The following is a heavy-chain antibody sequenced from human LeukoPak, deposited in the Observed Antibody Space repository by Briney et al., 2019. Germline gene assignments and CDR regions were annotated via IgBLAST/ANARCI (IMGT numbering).Heavy chain of an antibody. D-gene: IGHD6-13*01. J-gene: IGHJ4*02. Sequence: PGGSLRLSCAASGFTVSSNYMSWVRQAPGKGLEWVSVIYSGGSTYYADSVKGRFTISRDNSKNTLYLQMNSLRAEDTAVYYCAKDTGSSSWFFDYWGQGTLVTVSS. CDR2: IYSGGST. V-gene: IGHV3-53*01. CDR3: AKDTGSSSWFFDY. CDR1: GFTVSSNY.